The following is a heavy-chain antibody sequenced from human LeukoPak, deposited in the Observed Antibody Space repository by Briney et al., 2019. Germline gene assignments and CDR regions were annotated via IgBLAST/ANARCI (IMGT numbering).Heavy chain of an antibody. CDR2: ISVSGGGT. V-gene: IGHV3-23*01. Sequence: PGGSLRLSCAASGFTFSSYAMSWVRQAPGKGLEWVSGISVSGGGTYYADSVKGRFTISRDNSKNTLYLQMNSLRAEDTAIYFCAKAGSSSWSFDYWGQGTLVTVSS. CDR1: GFTFSSYA. J-gene: IGHJ4*02. CDR3: AKAGSSSWSFDY. D-gene: IGHD6-13*01.